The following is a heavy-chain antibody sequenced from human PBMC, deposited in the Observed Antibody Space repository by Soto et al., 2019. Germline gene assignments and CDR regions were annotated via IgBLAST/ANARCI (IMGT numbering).Heavy chain of an antibody. V-gene: IGHV1-2*04. CDR1: GYTFTGYY. Sequence: ASVKVSCKASGYTFTGYYMHWVRQAPGQGLEWMGWINPNSGGTNYAQKFQGWVTMTRDTSISTAYMELSRLRSDDTAVYYCARARSYCSSTSCYGRFGYYYYGMDVWGQGTTVTVSS. CDR2: INPNSGGT. D-gene: IGHD2-2*01. J-gene: IGHJ6*02. CDR3: ARARSYCSSTSCYGRFGYYYYGMDV.